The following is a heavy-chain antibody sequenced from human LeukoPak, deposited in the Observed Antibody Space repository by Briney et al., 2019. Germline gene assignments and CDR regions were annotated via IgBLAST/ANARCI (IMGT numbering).Heavy chain of an antibody. CDR1: GFTVSSIY. D-gene: IGHD2-15*01. J-gene: IGHJ3*02. V-gene: IGHV3-66*01. Sequence: GGSLRLSCAASGFTVSSIYMSWVRQAPGKGLEWVSVIYSGGSTYYADSVKGRFTISRDNSKNTLYLQMNSLRAEDTAVYYCARERSVCSGGSCSPFDIWGQGTMVTVSS. CDR2: IYSGGST. CDR3: ARERSVCSGGSCSPFDI.